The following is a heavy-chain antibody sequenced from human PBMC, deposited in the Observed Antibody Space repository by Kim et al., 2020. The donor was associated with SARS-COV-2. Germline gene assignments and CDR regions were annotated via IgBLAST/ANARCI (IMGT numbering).Heavy chain of an antibody. CDR3: ARRFAGGNWFDP. V-gene: IGHV4-39*01. CDR2: IYYSGST. Sequence: SETLSLTCTVSGGSISSSSYYWGWIRQPPGKGLEWIGSIYYSGSTYYNPSLKSRVTISVDTSKNQFSLKLSSMTAADTAVYYCARRFAGGNWFDPWGQGTLVTVSS. D-gene: IGHD1-26*01. J-gene: IGHJ5*02. CDR1: GGSISSSSYY.